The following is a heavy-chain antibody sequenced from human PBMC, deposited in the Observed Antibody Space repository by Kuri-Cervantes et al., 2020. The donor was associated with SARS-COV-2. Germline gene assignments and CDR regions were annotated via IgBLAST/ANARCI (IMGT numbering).Heavy chain of an antibody. CDR1: GYTLTELS. CDR2: ISAYNDNT. V-gene: IGHV1-18*01. J-gene: IGHJ6*03. Sequence: ASVKVSCKVSGYTLTELSMHWVRQAPGKGLEWMGWISAYNDNTNYAQNLQGRVTMTTDTSTNTAYMELRSLRSDDTAVYYCAKDGGYYDFWSGYAKRAQDHYYYYYMDVWGKGTTVTVSS. D-gene: IGHD3-3*01. CDR3: AKDGGYYDFWSGYAKRAQDHYYYYYMDV.